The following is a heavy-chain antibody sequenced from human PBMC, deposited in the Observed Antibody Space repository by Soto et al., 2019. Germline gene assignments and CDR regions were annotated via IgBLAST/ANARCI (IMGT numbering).Heavy chain of an antibody. CDR3: ARSRYCGGDCYSHDAFDI. V-gene: IGHV5-51*01. J-gene: IGHJ3*02. D-gene: IGHD2-21*02. CDR1: GYSFTSYW. Sequence: VESLKISCKGSGYSFTSYWIGWVRQMPGKGLEWMGIIYPGDSDTRYSPSFQGQVTISADKSISTAYLQWSSLKASDTAMYYCARSRYCGGDCYSHDAFDIWGQGAMVTVSS. CDR2: IYPGDSDT.